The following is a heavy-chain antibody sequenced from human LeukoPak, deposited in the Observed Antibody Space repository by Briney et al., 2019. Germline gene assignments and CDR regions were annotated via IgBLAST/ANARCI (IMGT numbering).Heavy chain of an antibody. CDR2: IYYSGST. CDR3: ARHEPSYCSTSSCFPYYFDY. D-gene: IGHD2-2*01. V-gene: IGHV4-39*01. Sequence: SETLSLTCTVPGGSISSSTYYWGWIRQPPGKGLEWIGSIYYSGSTYFNPSLKSRVTMSVDTSRNQFSLKVSSVTAADTAVYYCARHEPSYCSTSSCFPYYFDYWGQGALVTVSS. CDR1: GGSISSSTYY. J-gene: IGHJ4*02.